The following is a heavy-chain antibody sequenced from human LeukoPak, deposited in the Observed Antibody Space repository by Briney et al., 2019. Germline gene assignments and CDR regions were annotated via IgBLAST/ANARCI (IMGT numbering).Heavy chain of an antibody. CDR2: INPYSGGT. Sequence: ASVKVSFKASEYTFTYYYVHWVRQAPGQGLEWVGRINPYSGGTIYPQRLQGRVTMTRDTSISTAYMELSSLTSDDTAVYYCARAYYYDTSGPHFDSWGQGTLVTVSS. D-gene: IGHD3-22*01. V-gene: IGHV1-2*06. CDR1: EYTFTYYY. CDR3: ARAYYYDTSGPHFDS. J-gene: IGHJ4*02.